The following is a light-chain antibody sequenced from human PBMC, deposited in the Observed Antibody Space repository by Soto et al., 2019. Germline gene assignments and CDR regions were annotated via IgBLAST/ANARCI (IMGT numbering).Light chain of an antibody. CDR3: QRYGTSPVT. Sequence: EIVLTQSPGTLSLSPGERATLSCRASPSVSSAWLAWYQQKPGQAPRLLIYGASTRATDIPDIFSGSGSGTDFTLTISGLEPEDFAVYYCQRYGTSPVTFGQWTKGEIK. J-gene: IGKJ1*01. CDR1: PSVSSAW. V-gene: IGKV3-20*01. CDR2: GAS.